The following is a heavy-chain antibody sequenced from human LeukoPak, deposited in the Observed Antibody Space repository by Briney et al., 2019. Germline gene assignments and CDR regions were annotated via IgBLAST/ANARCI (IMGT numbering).Heavy chain of an antibody. CDR1: GFSFSSYG. V-gene: IGHV3-30-3*01. CDR3: ARDRDADGGNFDY. D-gene: IGHD3-16*01. Sequence: GRSLRLSCAASGFSFSSYGMHWVRQAPGKGLEWVAVISYDGSNKYYADSVKGRFTISRDNSKNTLYLQMNSLRAEDTAVYYCARDRDADGGNFDYWGQGTLVTVSS. J-gene: IGHJ4*02. CDR2: ISYDGSNK.